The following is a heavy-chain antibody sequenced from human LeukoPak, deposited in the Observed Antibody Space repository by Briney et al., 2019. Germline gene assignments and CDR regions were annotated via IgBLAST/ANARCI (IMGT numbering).Heavy chain of an antibody. CDR2: INHSGST. D-gene: IGHD3-10*01. J-gene: IGHJ4*02. CDR3: ARGRGNLLWFGEPKLYFDY. CDR1: GGSFSGYY. Sequence: SETLSLTCAVYGGSFSGYYWSWIRQPPGKGLEWIGEINHSGSTNYNPSLKSRVTISVDTSKNQFSLKLSSVTAADTAVYYCARGRGNLLWFGEPKLYFDYWGQGTLVTVSS. V-gene: IGHV4-34*01.